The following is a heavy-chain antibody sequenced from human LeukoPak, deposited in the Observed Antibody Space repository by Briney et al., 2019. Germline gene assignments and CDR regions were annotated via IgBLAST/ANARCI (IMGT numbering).Heavy chain of an antibody. CDR1: GFTLSSYG. D-gene: IGHD2-15*01. Sequence: GGSLRLSCAASGFTLSSYGMNWVRQAPGKGLEWVSYISSSTSTITYAVSVRGRFAISRDNAENSLYLQMNSLRAEDTAVYYCAREVVALDYWGQGTLVSVSS. J-gene: IGHJ4*02. CDR2: ISSSTSTI. CDR3: AREVVALDY. V-gene: IGHV3-48*01.